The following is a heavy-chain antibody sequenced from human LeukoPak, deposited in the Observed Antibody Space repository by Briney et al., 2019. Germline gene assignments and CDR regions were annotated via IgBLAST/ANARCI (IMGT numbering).Heavy chain of an antibody. D-gene: IGHD6-19*01. J-gene: IGHJ6*04. V-gene: IGHV1-18*04. CDR3: ARLGVLNAVAI. CDR1: GYTFTGYD. CDR2: INAYNGST. Sequence: ASVKVSCKASGYTFTGYDIHWVRQAPGQGPEWMGWINAYNGSTNYAQKLQGRVTMTTDTSTSTAYMELRSLRSDDTAVYYCARLGVLNAVAIWGKGTTVTVSS.